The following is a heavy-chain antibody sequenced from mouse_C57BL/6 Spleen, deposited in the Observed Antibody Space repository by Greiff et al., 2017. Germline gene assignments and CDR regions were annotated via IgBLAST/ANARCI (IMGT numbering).Heavy chain of an antibody. J-gene: IGHJ2*01. CDR2: ISSGGDYI. D-gene: IGHD1-1*01. CDR3: TREEDYGSSLDY. V-gene: IGHV5-9-1*02. Sequence: EVQLVESGEGLVKPGGSLKLSCAASGFTFSSYAMSWVRQTPEKRLEWVAYISSGGDYIYYADTVKGRFTISRDNARNTLYLQMSSLKSEDTAMYYCTREEDYGSSLDYWGQGTTLTVSS. CDR1: GFTFSSYA.